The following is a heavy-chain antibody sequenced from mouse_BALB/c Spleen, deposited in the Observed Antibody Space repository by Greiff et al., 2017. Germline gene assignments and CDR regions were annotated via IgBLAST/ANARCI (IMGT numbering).Heavy chain of an antibody. J-gene: IGHJ3*01. CDR2: IWAGGST. D-gene: IGHD2-3*01. CDR3: ARADGYYTWFAY. Sequence: VKLVESGPGLVAPSQSLSITCTVSGFSLTGYGVHWVRQPPGKGLEWLGVIWAGGSTNYNSALMSRLSISKDNSKSQVFLKMNRLQTDDTAMYCCARADGYYTWFAYWGQGTLVTVSA. CDR1: GFSLTGYG. V-gene: IGHV2-9*02.